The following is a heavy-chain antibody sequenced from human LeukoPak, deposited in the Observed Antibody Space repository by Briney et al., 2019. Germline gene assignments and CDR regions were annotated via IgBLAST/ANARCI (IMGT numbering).Heavy chain of an antibody. CDR1: GFTFSSYA. Sequence: GGSLRLSCAASGFTFSSYAMHWVRQAPGKGLEWGAVISYDGSNKYYADSVKGRFTISRDNSKNTLYLQMNSLRAEDTAVYYCARDTVWWLRFVGIFDPWGQGTLVTVSS. V-gene: IGHV3-30*04. J-gene: IGHJ5*02. D-gene: IGHD5-12*01. CDR2: ISYDGSNK. CDR3: ARDTVWWLRFVGIFDP.